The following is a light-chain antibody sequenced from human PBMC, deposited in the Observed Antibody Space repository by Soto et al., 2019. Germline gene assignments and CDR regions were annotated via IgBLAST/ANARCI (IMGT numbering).Light chain of an antibody. J-gene: IGKJ5*01. Sequence: AIQLTQSPSSFSAYLADRVAITCRASQGISSYLAWYQPKPGKAPKLLSYAASTLQSGVPSRFRGSRSATDFTLTISCLQSEDFATYYCQQYYSYPLITVGQGTRLEIK. CDR2: AAS. V-gene: IGKV1-8*01. CDR3: QQYYSYPLIT. CDR1: QGISSY.